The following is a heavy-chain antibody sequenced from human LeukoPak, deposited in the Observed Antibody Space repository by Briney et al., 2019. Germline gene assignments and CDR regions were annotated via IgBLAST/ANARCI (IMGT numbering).Heavy chain of an antibody. CDR1: GYTFTTYG. D-gene: IGHD2-2*01. Sequence: ASVKVSCKASGYTFTTYGISWVRQAPGQGLEWMGWISAYNGNTNYAQNLQGRVTMTTDTSTSTAYMDLRSLTSDDTAVYYCARDHKGHIVVVPAADWYFDLWGRGTLVTVSS. CDR3: ARDHKGHIVVVPAADWYFDL. CDR2: ISAYNGNT. V-gene: IGHV1-18*01. J-gene: IGHJ2*01.